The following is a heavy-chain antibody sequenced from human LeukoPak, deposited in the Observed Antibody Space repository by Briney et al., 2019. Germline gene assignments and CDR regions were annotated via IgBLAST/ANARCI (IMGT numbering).Heavy chain of an antibody. CDR3: AKGRTVHYYYYGMDV. CDR1: GFTFDDYT. CDR2: ISWDGGST. D-gene: IGHD1-1*01. V-gene: IGHV3-43*01. Sequence: PGGSLRLSCAASGFTFDDYTMHWVRQAPGKGLEWVSLISWDGGSTYYADSVKGRFTISRDNSKNSLYLQMNSLRTEDTALYYCAKGRTVHYYYYGMDVWGQGTTVTVSS. J-gene: IGHJ6*02.